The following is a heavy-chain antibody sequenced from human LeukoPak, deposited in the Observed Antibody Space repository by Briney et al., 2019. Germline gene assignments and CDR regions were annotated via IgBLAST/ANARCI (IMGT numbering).Heavy chain of an antibody. CDR3: ARQSVAGQDYDY. Sequence: SETLSLTCTVSGGSISSSSYSWGWIRQPPGKGLEWIGSIYYSGSSYYNPSLKSRVTISVDTSKNQFSLKLSSVTAADTAVYYCARQSVAGQDYDYWGQGTLVTVSS. CDR2: IYYSGSS. V-gene: IGHV4-39*01. J-gene: IGHJ4*02. CDR1: GGSISSSSYS. D-gene: IGHD6-19*01.